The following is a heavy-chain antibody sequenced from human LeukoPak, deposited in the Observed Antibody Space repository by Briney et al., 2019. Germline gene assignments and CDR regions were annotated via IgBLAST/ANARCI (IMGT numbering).Heavy chain of an antibody. CDR2: ISSNGIST. J-gene: IGHJ4*01. CDR1: GFTFSSYA. CDR3: ARSHLSGWYSPFDY. V-gene: IGHV3-64*01. Sequence: LGGSLRLSCAASGFTFSSYAMHWVRQAPGKGLEYVSAISSNGISTFYANSVKGRFIVSRDNSKNTLYLQMNSLRAEDTAVYYCARSHLSGWYSPFDYWGHGTLVTVSS. D-gene: IGHD6-13*01.